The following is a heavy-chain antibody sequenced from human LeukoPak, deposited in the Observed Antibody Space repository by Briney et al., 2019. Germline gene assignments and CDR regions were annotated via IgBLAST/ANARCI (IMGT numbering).Heavy chain of an antibody. V-gene: IGHV3-23*01. CDR3: AKVDIVVVPAAIPKAGFDY. Sequence: GGSLRLSCAASGFTFNTYAMSWVRQAPWERLQWVSGISGSGGSTYYADSVKGRFTISRDNSKNTLYLQMNSLRAEDTAVYYCAKVDIVVVPAAIPKAGFDYWGQGTLVTVSS. CDR2: ISGSGGST. J-gene: IGHJ4*02. D-gene: IGHD2-2*02. CDR1: GFTFNTYA.